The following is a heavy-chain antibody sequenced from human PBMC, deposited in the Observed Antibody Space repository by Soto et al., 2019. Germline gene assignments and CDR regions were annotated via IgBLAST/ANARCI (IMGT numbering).Heavy chain of an antibody. CDR2: MTSDGSSK. J-gene: IGHJ5*02. CDR3: ARDRVIRYTGYELDP. CDR1: GFAFNSHS. Sequence: QMQLLESGGGVVQPGKALRLSCAASGFAFNSHSMHWVRQAPGKGLEWLALMTSDGSSKFYADSMKGRCTISRDNSKNTLYLEMNSLRSEDTAVYYCARDRVIRYTGYELDPWGQGTLVTVSS. V-gene: IGHV3-30-3*01. D-gene: IGHD3-9*01.